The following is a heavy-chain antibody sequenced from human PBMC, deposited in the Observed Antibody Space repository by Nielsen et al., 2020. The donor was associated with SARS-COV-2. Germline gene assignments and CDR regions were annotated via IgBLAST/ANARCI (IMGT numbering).Heavy chain of an antibody. J-gene: IGHJ4*02. CDR2: MYPGDSDT. V-gene: IGHV5-51*01. D-gene: IGHD3-22*01. Sequence: GGSLRLSCKASGYSFTSYWIGWVRQMPGKGLEWMGMMYPGDSDTRYSPSFQGQVTISADKSISTAYLQWSSLKVSDSAVYYCARQGYYDSDGPGYWGQGTPVTVSP. CDR1: GYSFTSYW. CDR3: ARQGYYDSDGPGY.